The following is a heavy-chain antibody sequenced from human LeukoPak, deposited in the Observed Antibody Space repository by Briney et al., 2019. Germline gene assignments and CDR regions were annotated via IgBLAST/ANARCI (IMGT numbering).Heavy chain of an antibody. CDR2: ISWNSGSI. Sequence: GGSLRLSCAASGFTFDDYAMHWVRQAPGKGLEWVSGISWNSGSIGYADSVKGRFTISRDNAKNSLYLQMNSLRAEDTALYYCAKDSRYRDYYDSSGYRDWGQGTLDTVSS. CDR3: AKDSRYRDYYDSSGYRD. D-gene: IGHD3-22*01. CDR1: GFTFDDYA. J-gene: IGHJ4*02. V-gene: IGHV3-9*01.